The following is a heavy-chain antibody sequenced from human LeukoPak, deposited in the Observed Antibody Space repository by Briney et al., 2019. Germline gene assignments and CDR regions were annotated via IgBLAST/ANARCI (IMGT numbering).Heavy chain of an antibody. D-gene: IGHD3-10*01. CDR3: ARGRPHKARSGSHFDY. V-gene: IGHV4-30-4*01. CDR1: GGSISSGDYY. Sequence: SETLSLTCTVSGGSISSGDYYWSWIRQPPGKGLEWIGYIYHSGSTNYSPSLKSRVTISVDTSKNHFSLSLSSVTAADTAVYYCARGRPHKARSGSHFDYWGQGTLVTGSS. CDR2: IYHSGST. J-gene: IGHJ4*02.